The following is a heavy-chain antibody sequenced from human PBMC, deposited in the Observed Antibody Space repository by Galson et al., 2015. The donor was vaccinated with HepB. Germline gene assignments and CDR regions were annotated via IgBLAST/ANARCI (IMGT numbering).Heavy chain of an antibody. J-gene: IGHJ6*02. V-gene: IGHV3-74*01. CDR3: ASRTSGWVMDV. D-gene: IGHD6-19*01. CDR2: ISTDGRGP. Sequence: SLRLSCAASGFTFSGYWMHWVRQTPGKGLVWVSRISTDGRGPNYADSVKGRFTVSSDNAKNTMYLQMNSLRADDTAVYYCASRTSGWVMDVWGQGTTVTVSS. CDR1: GFTFSGYW.